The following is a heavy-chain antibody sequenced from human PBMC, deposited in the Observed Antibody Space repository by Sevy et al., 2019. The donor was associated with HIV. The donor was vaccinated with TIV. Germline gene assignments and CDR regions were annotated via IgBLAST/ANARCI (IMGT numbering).Heavy chain of an antibody. CDR3: ARLPAGPYYDFWSGYYVGNPGMDV. CDR1: GYTFTSYD. Sequence: ASVKVSCKASGYTFTSYDINWVRQATGQGLEWMGWMNPNSGNTGYAQKFQGRVTMTRNTSISKAYMELSSLRSEDTAVYYCARLPAGPYYDFWSGYYVGNPGMDVWGQGTTVTVSS. V-gene: IGHV1-8*01. CDR2: MNPNSGNT. D-gene: IGHD3-3*01. J-gene: IGHJ6*02.